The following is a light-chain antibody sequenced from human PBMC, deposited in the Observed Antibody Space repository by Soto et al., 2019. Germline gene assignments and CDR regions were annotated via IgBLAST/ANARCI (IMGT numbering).Light chain of an antibody. CDR3: QYFSGSPPYT. Sequence: EIVLTQSPGTLSLSPGERATLSCRASQSVSNTYLAWYQHKRGQAPRLLIYGASSRATDIPDRFSGRGSGTDFTLTISGLETEEFAVYYCQYFSGSPPYTFGQGTKLEIK. CDR1: QSVSNTY. CDR2: GAS. V-gene: IGKV3-20*01. J-gene: IGKJ2*01.